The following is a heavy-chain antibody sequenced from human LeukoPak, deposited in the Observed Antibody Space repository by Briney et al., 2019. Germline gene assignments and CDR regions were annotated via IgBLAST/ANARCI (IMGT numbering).Heavy chain of an antibody. V-gene: IGHV4-39*01. CDR1: GGSISSSSYY. D-gene: IGHD4-17*01. CDR3: ARHSSPYADYRGFDY. CDR2: IYYSGST. J-gene: IGHJ4*02. Sequence: SETLSLTCTVSGGSISSSSYYWGWIRQPPGKGLEWIGSIYYSGSTYYNPSLKSRVTISVDTSKNQFSLKLSSVTAADTAVYYCARHSSPYADYRGFDYWGQGTLVTVSS.